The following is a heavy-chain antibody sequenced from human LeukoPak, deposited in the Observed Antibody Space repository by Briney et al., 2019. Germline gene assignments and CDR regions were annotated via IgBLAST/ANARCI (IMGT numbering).Heavy chain of an antibody. CDR1: GFTVSSNY. CDR3: ARAGYCSGGSCSFTYYFDY. CDR2: IYSGGST. Sequence: GGSLRPSXAASGFTVSSNYMSWVRQAPGKGVEWVSVIYSGGSTYYADSVKGRFTISRDNSKNTLYLQMNSLRAEDAAVYYCARAGYCSGGSCSFTYYFDYWGQGTLVTVSS. J-gene: IGHJ4*02. V-gene: IGHV3-66*02. D-gene: IGHD2-15*01.